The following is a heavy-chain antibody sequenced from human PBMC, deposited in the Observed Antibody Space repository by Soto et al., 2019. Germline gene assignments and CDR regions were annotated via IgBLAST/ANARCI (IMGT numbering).Heavy chain of an antibody. CDR1: GGSISSYY. Sequence: QVQLQESGPGLVKPSETLSLTCTVSGGSISSYYWSWIRQPPGKGLEWIGYIYYSGSTNYNPSLTSRVTISVDTSKNQFSLKLSSVTAADTAVYYCARHTRNCSGGSCYSPYYYYYMDVWGKGTTVTVSS. V-gene: IGHV4-59*08. CDR3: ARHTRNCSGGSCYSPYYYYYMDV. CDR2: IYYSGST. D-gene: IGHD2-15*01. J-gene: IGHJ6*03.